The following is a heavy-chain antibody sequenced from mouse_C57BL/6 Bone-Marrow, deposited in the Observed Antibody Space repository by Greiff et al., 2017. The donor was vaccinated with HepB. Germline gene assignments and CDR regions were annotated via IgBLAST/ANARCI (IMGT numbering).Heavy chain of an antibody. D-gene: IGHD2-1*01. V-gene: IGHV2-2*01. Sequence: QVQLKESGPGLVQPSQSLSITCTVSGFSLTSYGVHWVRQSPGKGLEWLGVIWSGGSTDYNAAFISRLSISKDNSKSQVFFKMNSLQADDTAIYYCASYLLQYAMDYWGQGTSVTVSS. CDR3: ASYLLQYAMDY. CDR2: IWSGGST. J-gene: IGHJ4*01. CDR1: GFSLTSYG.